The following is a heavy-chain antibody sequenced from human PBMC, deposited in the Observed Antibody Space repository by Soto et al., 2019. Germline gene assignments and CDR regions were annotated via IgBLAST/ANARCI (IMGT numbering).Heavy chain of an antibody. Sequence: QVQLVESGGGLVQPGGSLRLSCAASGFTFGDYEMSWIRQAAGKGPEWVSFLSRSGNTIYYADSVKGRFSISRDNAENSLYLQMESLRVEDTGVYFCAADSPHDGTVAGDFWGQGTLVTVSS. D-gene: IGHD3-3*01. J-gene: IGHJ4*02. CDR1: GFTFGDYE. CDR2: LSRSGNTI. V-gene: IGHV3-11*04. CDR3: AADSPHDGTVAGDF.